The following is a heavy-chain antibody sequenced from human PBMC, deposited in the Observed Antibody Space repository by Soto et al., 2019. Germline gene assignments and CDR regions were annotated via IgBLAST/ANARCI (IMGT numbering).Heavy chain of an antibody. CDR2: VYYRGTT. V-gene: IGHV4-39*01. D-gene: IGHD6-19*01. Sequence: SETLSLTCTVSGGSINSNNYYWGWIRQPPGKGLEWIGNVYYRGTTYYNPSLKGRVTISVDTSKNQFSLKLSSVTAADTAVFFCVRHQRYSSGWYIDYWGQGTLVTVSS. CDR1: GGSINSNNYY. CDR3: VRHQRYSSGWYIDY. J-gene: IGHJ4*02.